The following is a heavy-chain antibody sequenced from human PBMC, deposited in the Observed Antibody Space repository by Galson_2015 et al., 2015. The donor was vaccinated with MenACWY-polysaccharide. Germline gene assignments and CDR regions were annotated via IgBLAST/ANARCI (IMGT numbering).Heavy chain of an antibody. CDR1: GSSISSYY. V-gene: IGHV4-4*07. CDR3: AREDSGYYYYGMDV. J-gene: IGHJ6*02. Sequence: PGLVKPSETLSLTCTVSGSSISSYYWSWIRQPAGKGLEWIGRIYTSGSTNYNPSLKSRVTISVDPSKNQFSLKLSSVTAADTAVYYCAREDSGYYYYGMDVWGQGTTVTVSS. D-gene: IGHD1-26*01. CDR2: IYTSGST.